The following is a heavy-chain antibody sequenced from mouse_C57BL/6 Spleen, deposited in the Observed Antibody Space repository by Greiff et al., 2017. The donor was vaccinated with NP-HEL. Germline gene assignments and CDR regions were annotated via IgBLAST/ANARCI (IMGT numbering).Heavy chain of an antibody. Sequence: QVQLKESGAELVRPGTSVKVSCKASGYAFTNYLIEWVKQRPGQGLEWIGVINPGSGGTNYNEKFKGKATLTADKSSSTAYMQLSSLTSEDSAVYFCARSDYYGSSYVGYWGQGTTLTVSS. CDR3: ARSDYYGSSYVGY. D-gene: IGHD1-1*01. V-gene: IGHV1-54*01. J-gene: IGHJ2*01. CDR1: GYAFTNYL. CDR2: INPGSGGT.